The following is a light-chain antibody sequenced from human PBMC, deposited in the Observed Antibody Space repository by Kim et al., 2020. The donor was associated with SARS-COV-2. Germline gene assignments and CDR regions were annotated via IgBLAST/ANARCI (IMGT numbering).Light chain of an antibody. CDR3: QQYNNWPGYT. CDR1: QSVSSN. Sequence: VSAGETATLACRASQSVSSNLAWYQQKPGQAPRLLIYGASTRATGIPARFSGSGSGTEFTLTISSLQSEDFAVYYCQQYNNWPGYTFGQGTKLEI. CDR2: GAS. J-gene: IGKJ2*01. V-gene: IGKV3-15*01.